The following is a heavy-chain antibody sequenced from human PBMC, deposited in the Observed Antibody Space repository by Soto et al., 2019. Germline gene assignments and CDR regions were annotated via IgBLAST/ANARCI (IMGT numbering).Heavy chain of an antibody. CDR3: ARLYAPLGPGAVKI. Sequence: SETLSLTCSFSGGSIGSYYWSWFRQSPGKGLEWIGYIFYSGSTNYNPSLRSRVSISIDRSNNQFSLRLGSVTAADTAVYFCARLYAPLGPGAVKIGAKGTMVTAS. CDR2: IFYSGST. V-gene: IGHV4-59*01. J-gene: IGHJ3*02. D-gene: IGHD3-16*01. CDR1: GGSIGSYY.